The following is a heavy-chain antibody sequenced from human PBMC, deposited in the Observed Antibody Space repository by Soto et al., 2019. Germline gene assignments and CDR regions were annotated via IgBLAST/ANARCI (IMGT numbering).Heavy chain of an antibody. Sequence: QVQLVESGGGVVQPGRSLRLSCAASGFTFSSYGMHWVRQAPGKGLEWVAVISYDGSNKYYADSVKGRFTISRDNSKNTLYLQMNSLRAEDTAVYYCAKGITMVRGNHAFDIWGQGTMVTVSS. CDR3: AKGITMVRGNHAFDI. V-gene: IGHV3-30*18. CDR2: ISYDGSNK. J-gene: IGHJ3*02. CDR1: GFTFSSYG. D-gene: IGHD3-10*01.